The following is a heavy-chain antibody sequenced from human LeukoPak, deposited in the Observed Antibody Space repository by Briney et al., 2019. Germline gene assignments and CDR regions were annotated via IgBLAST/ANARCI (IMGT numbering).Heavy chain of an antibody. D-gene: IGHD4-17*01. J-gene: IGHJ6*03. Sequence: GGSLRLSCRASGYTFGDYAMSWVRQAPGKGLEWVGFIRSKLHAGTTEYAASVKGRFSISRDDSESIAYLQMNSLKTEDTVVYYCTGGDYRGGYYYYYMDVWGKGTTVAVSS. CDR1: GYTFGDYA. CDR2: IRSKLHAGTT. V-gene: IGHV3-49*04. CDR3: TGGDYRGGYYYYYMDV.